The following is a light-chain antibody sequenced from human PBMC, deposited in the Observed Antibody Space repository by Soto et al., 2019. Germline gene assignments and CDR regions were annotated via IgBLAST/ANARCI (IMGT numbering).Light chain of an antibody. CDR3: QQYYSIPYT. V-gene: IGKV4-1*01. Sequence: DIVMTQSPDSLAVSLGETATINCKSSQSVLSSSNNKNFLAWYQQKPGQSPKLLIYWASTRESGVPDRFSGSGSGTDFTLTISSLQAEDVAVYYCQQYYSIPYTFGQGTKLEIK. J-gene: IGKJ2*01. CDR1: QSVLSSSNNKNF. CDR2: WAS.